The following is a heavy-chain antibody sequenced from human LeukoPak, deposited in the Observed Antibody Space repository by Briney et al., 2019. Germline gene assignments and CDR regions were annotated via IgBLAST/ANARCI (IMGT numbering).Heavy chain of an antibody. D-gene: IGHD1-14*01. V-gene: IGHV3-30*18. Sequence: GGSLRLSCAASGFTFSSYGMHWVRQAPGKGLEWVAVISYDGSNKYYADSVKGRFTISRDNSENTLYLQMSSLRVEDTAVYFCAKVFVLMRGTPENWFDPWGQGTLVTVSS. CDR2: ISYDGSNK. CDR1: GFTFSSYG. CDR3: AKVFVLMRGTPENWFDP. J-gene: IGHJ5*02.